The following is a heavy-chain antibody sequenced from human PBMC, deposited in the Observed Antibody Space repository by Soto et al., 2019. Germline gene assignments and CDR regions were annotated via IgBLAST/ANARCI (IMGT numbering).Heavy chain of an antibody. J-gene: IGHJ3*01. CDR3: ARAVGPSAFDL. Sequence: EVQLVESGGGLVKPGGSLRLSCAASGFTFSSYSMNWVRQAPGKGLEWGSSISSSSSYIYYADSLKGRFTISRDNAKNSLYLQMNSLRAEDTAVYYCARAVGPSAFDLWGQGTMVTVSS. D-gene: IGHD3-16*01. CDR2: ISSSSSYI. CDR1: GFTFSSYS. V-gene: IGHV3-21*01.